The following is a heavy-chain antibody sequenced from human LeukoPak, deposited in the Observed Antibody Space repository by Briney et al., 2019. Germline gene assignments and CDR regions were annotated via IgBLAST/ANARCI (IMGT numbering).Heavy chain of an antibody. D-gene: IGHD5-12*01. CDR1: GVTVSTNY. CDR3: SRDRSRGYSFT. Sequence: PPGGSLRPSCAVSGVTVSTNYMGWVRQAPGKGLEWVSVIYADGGGGGTYYANSVKGRFTISRDNSRNTLYLQMSNLRADDTAMYYCSRDRSRGYSFTWGQGTLVTVS. V-gene: IGHV3-53*01. J-gene: IGHJ5*02. CDR2: IYADGGGGGT.